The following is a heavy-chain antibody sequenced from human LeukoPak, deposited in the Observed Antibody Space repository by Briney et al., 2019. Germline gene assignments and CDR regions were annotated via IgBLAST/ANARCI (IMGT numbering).Heavy chain of an antibody. J-gene: IGHJ1*01. CDR1: GGSFSDDY. V-gene: IGHV4-34*01. D-gene: IGHD3-3*01. Sequence: SETLSLTXVVYGGSFSDDYWIWIRQPPGKGLECIGEINHSGRTNYNPSLKSRISMSVDTSKNQFSLKLNSVTAADTAVYFCATLRSVKIFGMITKRGYFQHWGQGTLVTVSS. CDR2: INHSGRT. CDR3: ATLRSVKIFGMITKRGYFQH.